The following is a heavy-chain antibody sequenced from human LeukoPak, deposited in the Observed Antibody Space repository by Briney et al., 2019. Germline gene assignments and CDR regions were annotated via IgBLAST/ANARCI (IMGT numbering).Heavy chain of an antibody. V-gene: IGHV3-30*03. Sequence: PRGSLRLSCAASGFTFSSYGMHWVRQAPGKGLEWVAVISYDGSNKYYADSVKGRFTISRDNSKNTLYLQMNSLRDEDTAVYYCARDPGYRGESGWFDPWGQGTQVTVSS. CDR2: ISYDGSNK. CDR3: ARDPGYRGESGWFDP. D-gene: IGHD5-18*01. J-gene: IGHJ5*02. CDR1: GFTFSSYG.